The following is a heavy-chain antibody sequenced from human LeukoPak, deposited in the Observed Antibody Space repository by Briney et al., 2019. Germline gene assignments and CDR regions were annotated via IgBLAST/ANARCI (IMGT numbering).Heavy chain of an antibody. V-gene: IGHV3-74*01. J-gene: IGHJ3*02. CDR1: GFTFSSYW. Sequence: PGGSLRLSCAASGFTFSSYWMHWVRQAPGKGLVWVSRINSDGSSTSYADSVKGRFTISRDNAKTTLYLQMNSLRAEDTAVYYCARGKWFGELGAFDIWGQGTMVTVSS. CDR2: INSDGSST. D-gene: IGHD3-10*01. CDR3: ARGKWFGELGAFDI.